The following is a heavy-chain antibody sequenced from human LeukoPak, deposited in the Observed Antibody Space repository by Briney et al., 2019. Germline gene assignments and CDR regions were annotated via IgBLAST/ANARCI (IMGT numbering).Heavy chain of an antibody. Sequence: GGSLRLSCAASGFTFSAYGMHWLRQAPGKGLEWVAFIRYDATYAFHADSVQGRFAISRDNSRNTVSLKMNSLRSEDTAVYYCAKGSHSSGWPEDWFDPWGQGTLVTVSS. CDR2: IRYDATYA. J-gene: IGHJ5*02. CDR3: AKGSHSSGWPEDWFDP. V-gene: IGHV3-30*02. CDR1: GFTFSAYG. D-gene: IGHD6-19*01.